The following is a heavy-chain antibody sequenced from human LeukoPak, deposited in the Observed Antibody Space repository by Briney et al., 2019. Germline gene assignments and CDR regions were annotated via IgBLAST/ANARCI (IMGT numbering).Heavy chain of an antibody. J-gene: IGHJ6*04. CDR3: ARDPGYSGRSIGMDV. Sequence: SVKVSCKASGGIFSSYAISWVRQAPGQGLEWMGGIIPIFGTANYAQKFQGRVTITADKSTSTAYVELSSLRSEDTAVYYCARDPGYSGRSIGMDVWGKGTTVTVSS. D-gene: IGHD5-12*01. CDR1: GGIFSSYA. V-gene: IGHV1-69*06. CDR2: IIPIFGTA.